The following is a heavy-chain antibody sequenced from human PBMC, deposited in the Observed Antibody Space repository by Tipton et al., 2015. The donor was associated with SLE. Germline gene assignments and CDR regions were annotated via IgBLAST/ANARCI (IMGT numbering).Heavy chain of an antibody. J-gene: IGHJ3*02. D-gene: IGHD1-20*01. V-gene: IGHV3-21*01. CDR1: GFTFSSYS. CDR2: ISSSSSYI. CDR3: ARGVSNWNDGVPVFDI. Sequence: SLRLSCAASGFTFSSYSMNWVRQAPGKGLEWVSSISSSSSYIYYADSVKGRFTIARDNAKNSLYLQMNSLRAEDTALYYCARGVSNWNDGVPVFDIWGQGTMVTVSS.